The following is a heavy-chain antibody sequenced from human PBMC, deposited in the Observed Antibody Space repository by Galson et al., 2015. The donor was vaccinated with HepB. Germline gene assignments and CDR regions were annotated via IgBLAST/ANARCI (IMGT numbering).Heavy chain of an antibody. CDR3: ATERGSD. J-gene: IGHJ4*02. Sequence: SLRLSCAASGFTFSDYYMSWVRQAPGKGLEWVSSITGSSAIMYYADSVKGRFTISRDNAKNSLYLQMTSLRDEDTAVYYCATERGSDWGQGTLVTVSS. CDR1: GFTFSDYY. CDR2: ITGSSAIM. V-gene: IGHV3-11*04. D-gene: IGHD3-16*01.